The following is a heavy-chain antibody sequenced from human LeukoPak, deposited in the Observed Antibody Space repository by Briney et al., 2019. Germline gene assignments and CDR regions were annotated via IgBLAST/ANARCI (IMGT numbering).Heavy chain of an antibody. Sequence: PSETLSLTCAVYGGSFSGYYWSWIRQPPGKGLEWIGEINHSGSTNYNPSLKSRVTISVDTSKNQFSLKLGSVTAADTAVYYCARGPTMIVVDRAFDIWGQGTMVTVSS. V-gene: IGHV4-34*01. J-gene: IGHJ3*02. D-gene: IGHD3-22*01. CDR3: ARGPTMIVVDRAFDI. CDR2: INHSGST. CDR1: GGSFSGYY.